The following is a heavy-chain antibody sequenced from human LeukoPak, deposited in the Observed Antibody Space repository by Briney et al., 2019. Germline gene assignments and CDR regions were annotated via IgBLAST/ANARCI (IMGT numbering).Heavy chain of an antibody. J-gene: IGHJ6*02. Sequence: SETLSLTCAVYGGSFSGYYWSWSRQPPGKGLEWIGEINHSGSTNYNPSLKSRVTISVDTSKNQFSLKLSSVTAADTAVYYCARATRRNGDYYYYGMDVWGQGTTVTVSS. CDR1: GGSFSGYY. CDR3: ARATRRNGDYYYYGMDV. D-gene: IGHD1-1*01. CDR2: INHSGST. V-gene: IGHV4-34*01.